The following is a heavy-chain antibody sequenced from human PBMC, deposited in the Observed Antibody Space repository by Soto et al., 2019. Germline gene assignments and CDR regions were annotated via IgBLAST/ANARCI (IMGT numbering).Heavy chain of an antibody. Sequence: GGSLRLSCVASGFTFSSYGMHWVRQAPGKGLEWVAIISYDGSNTYYADSVKGRFTISRDNSKNTLYLQMNSLRIEDTAVYYCARELERVFDYWGQGTLVTVSS. J-gene: IGHJ4*02. CDR1: GFTFSSYG. CDR2: ISYDGSNT. D-gene: IGHD1-1*01. CDR3: ARELERVFDY. V-gene: IGHV3-30*03.